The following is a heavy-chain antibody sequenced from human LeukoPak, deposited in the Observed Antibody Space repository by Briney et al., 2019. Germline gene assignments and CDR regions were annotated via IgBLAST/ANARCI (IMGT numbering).Heavy chain of an antibody. J-gene: IGHJ5*02. CDR1: GGSISSSNW. D-gene: IGHD2-2*01. Sequence: SGTLSLTCAVSGGSISSSNWWSWVRQPPGKGLEWIGEIYHSGSTNYNPSLKSRVTISVDTSKNQFSLKLSSVTAADTAVYYCARAGTSCYWRGCDNWFDPWGQGTLVTVSS. CDR2: IYHSGST. V-gene: IGHV4-4*02. CDR3: ARAGTSCYWRGCDNWFDP.